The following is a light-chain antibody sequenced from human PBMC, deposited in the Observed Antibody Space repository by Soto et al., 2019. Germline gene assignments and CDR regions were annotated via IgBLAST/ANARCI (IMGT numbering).Light chain of an antibody. CDR3: QHRRVWPVS. CDR2: DAF. CDR1: QGVNED. V-gene: IGKV3-11*01. Sequence: PGATTTLSCWASQGVNEDLVWYQXRSGXPXRLXXYDAFTRGAGSPARLSGSGYGTDFTLIIISREREEFVGYYCQHRRVWPVSFGQGTQVEIK. J-gene: IGKJ5*01.